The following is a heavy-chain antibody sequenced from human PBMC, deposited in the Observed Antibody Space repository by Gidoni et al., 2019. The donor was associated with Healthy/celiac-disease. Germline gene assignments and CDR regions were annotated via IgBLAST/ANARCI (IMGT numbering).Heavy chain of an antibody. Sequence: QVQLQQWGAGLLKPSAPLSLTCSVYGGSFSGYYWSWIRQPPGKGLEWIGEINHSGSTNYNPALKSRGTISGDTSKNQFSRKLSSVTAADTAVYYCASDRQQLVLDYWGQGTLVTVSS. V-gene: IGHV4-34*01. D-gene: IGHD6-13*01. CDR2: INHSGST. J-gene: IGHJ4*02. CDR3: ASDRQQLVLDY. CDR1: GGSFSGYY.